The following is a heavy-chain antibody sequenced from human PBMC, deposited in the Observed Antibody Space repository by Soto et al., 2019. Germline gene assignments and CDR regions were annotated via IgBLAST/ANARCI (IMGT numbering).Heavy chain of an antibody. D-gene: IGHD6-6*01. V-gene: IGHV3-23*01. Sequence: PGGSLRLSCAASGFTFNSYGMHWVRQAPGKGLEWVSAISGSGGSTYYADSVKGRFTISRDNSKNTLYLQMNSLRAEDTAVYYCAKGVSSSTAFDIWGQGTMVT. CDR1: GFTFNSYG. J-gene: IGHJ3*02. CDR2: ISGSGGST. CDR3: AKGVSSSTAFDI.